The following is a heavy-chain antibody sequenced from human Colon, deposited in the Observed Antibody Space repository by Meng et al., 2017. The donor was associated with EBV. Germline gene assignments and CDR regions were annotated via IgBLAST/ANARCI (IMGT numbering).Heavy chain of an antibody. CDR3: VRDTRRGGGWFDP. V-gene: IGHV4-30-2*01. D-gene: IGHD3-10*01. CDR1: GDSITSGDYS. CDR2: IYHGVNI. J-gene: IGHJ5*02. Sequence: QVQLQESGSGLVRPSQTLSLTCADSGDSITSGDYSRTWIRQPPGKGLEWIGYIYHGVNIYYTPSLRSRVTISVDKSRNQFSLKLTSVSAADTAVYYCVRDTRRGGGWFDPWGQGTLVTVSS.